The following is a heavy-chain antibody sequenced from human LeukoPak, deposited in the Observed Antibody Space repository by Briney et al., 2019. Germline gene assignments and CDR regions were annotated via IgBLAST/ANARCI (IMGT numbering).Heavy chain of an antibody. V-gene: IGHV1-24*01. CDR1: GYTLTELS. J-gene: IGHJ1*01. Sequence: ASVKVSCKVSGYTLTELSMHWVRQAPGKGLVWMGGFDPEDGETIYAQKFQGRVTMTEDTSTDTAYMELSSLRSEDTAVYYCATEYDILAGYYSRPEYFQHWGQGTLVTVSS. CDR3: ATEYDILAGYYSRPEYFQH. CDR2: FDPEDGET. D-gene: IGHD3-9*01.